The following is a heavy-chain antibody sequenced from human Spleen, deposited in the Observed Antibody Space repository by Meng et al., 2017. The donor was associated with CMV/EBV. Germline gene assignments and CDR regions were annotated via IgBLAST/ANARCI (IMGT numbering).Heavy chain of an antibody. D-gene: IGHD5-12*01. J-gene: IGHJ4*02. CDR3: ARKNSGADLDY. CDR2: INTDGSDT. Sequence: SCAASGFPFSGHWLHWVRQSPGEGLVWVSRINTDGSDTNYADSVRGRFTISRDNTKKTLYLQMNSLRVEDTAVYYCARKNSGADLDYWGQGTLVTVSS. CDR1: GFPFSGHW. V-gene: IGHV3-74*01.